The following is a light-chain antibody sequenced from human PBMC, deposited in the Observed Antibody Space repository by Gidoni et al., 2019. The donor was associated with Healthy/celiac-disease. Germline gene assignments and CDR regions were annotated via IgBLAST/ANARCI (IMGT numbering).Light chain of an antibody. CDR3: QQYGSSPLT. CDR2: GAS. V-gene: IGKV3-20*01. CDR1: QSVSSSY. Sequence: EIVFTQSPGTLSLSPGERATLSCRASQSVSSSYLAWYQQKPGQAPRLLIYGASSRATGIPDRCSGSWSGTDFTLTSSRLEPEDFAVYYCQQYGSSPLTFGGGTKVEIK. J-gene: IGKJ4*01.